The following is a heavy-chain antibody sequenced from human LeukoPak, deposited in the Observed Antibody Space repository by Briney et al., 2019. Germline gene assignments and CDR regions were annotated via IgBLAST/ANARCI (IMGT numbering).Heavy chain of an antibody. CDR3: ATHTAISSFDY. D-gene: IGHD5-18*01. CDR2: INPNSGNT. V-gene: IGHV1-8*02. Sequence: ASVKVSCKASGGTFSSYAISWVRQAPGQGLEWMGWINPNSGNTGYAQKFQGRVTMTRNTSISTAYMELSSLRSEDTAVYYCATHTAISSFDYWGQGTLVTVSS. J-gene: IGHJ4*02. CDR1: GGTFSSYA.